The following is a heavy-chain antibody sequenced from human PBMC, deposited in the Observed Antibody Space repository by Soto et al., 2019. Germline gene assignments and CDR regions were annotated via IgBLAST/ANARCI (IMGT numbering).Heavy chain of an antibody. CDR2: IWHDGSNQ. CDR3: AGVGRPIEPYYPGMDV. V-gene: IGHV3-33*01. D-gene: IGHD1-26*01. J-gene: IGHJ6*02. CDR1: GFTFSNYG. Sequence: QAHLVESGGGVVQPGRSLRLSCAASGFTFSNYGMHWVRQVAGKGLEWVAVIWHDGSNQYYADSVKGRFTISRDNFRYTLYLQMNSLRVEDTAVYFCAGVGRPIEPYYPGMDVWGQGTTVTVSS.